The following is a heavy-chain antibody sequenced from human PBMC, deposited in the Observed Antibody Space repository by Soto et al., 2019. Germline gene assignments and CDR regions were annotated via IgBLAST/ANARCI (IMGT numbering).Heavy chain of an antibody. V-gene: IGHV1-69*01. CDR3: TSDDTVLVGADSAFDI. J-gene: IGHJ3*02. D-gene: IGHD4-17*01. CDR1: GGTFNGHS. Sequence: QVQLVQSGAEVKKPGSSVKVSCKASGGTFNGHSFSWVRQAPGQGLEWMGSIIPMFNTSTYAQRFQGRVTITADESTTTAYKDLSSLTAEDTAVYYCTSDDTVLVGADSAFDIWGQGTMVTVSS. CDR2: IIPMFNTS.